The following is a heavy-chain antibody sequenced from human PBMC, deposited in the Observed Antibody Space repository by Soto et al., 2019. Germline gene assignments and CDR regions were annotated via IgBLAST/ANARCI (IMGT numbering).Heavy chain of an antibody. Sequence: EVQLVESGGGLVRPGGSLRLSCAASGFTFSYYWMHWVRQSPGKGLVWVSRLHSDGSSTTYSDFVNGRLVISRDNARNTVDLQMNSVRVEDTAVYYCARGDRGAFDLWGQGTVVTVSS. V-gene: IGHV3-74*01. CDR3: ARGDRGAFDL. J-gene: IGHJ3*01. CDR2: LHSDGSST. CDR1: GFTFSYYW. D-gene: IGHD1-26*01.